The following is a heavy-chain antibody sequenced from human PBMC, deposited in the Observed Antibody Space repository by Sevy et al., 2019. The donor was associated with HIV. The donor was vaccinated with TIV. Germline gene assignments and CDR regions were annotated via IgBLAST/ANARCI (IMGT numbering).Heavy chain of an antibody. Sequence: ASVKVSCKASGGTLSCYAISWVRQAPGQGLEWIGGIIPIFGTANYAQTFQGRVTITADESTSTAYMELSSLRSEDTAVYYCARDLDTAMPHFDYWGQGTLVTVSS. J-gene: IGHJ4*02. V-gene: IGHV1-69*13. CDR2: IIPIFGTA. CDR3: ARDLDTAMPHFDY. CDR1: GGTLSCYA. D-gene: IGHD5-18*01.